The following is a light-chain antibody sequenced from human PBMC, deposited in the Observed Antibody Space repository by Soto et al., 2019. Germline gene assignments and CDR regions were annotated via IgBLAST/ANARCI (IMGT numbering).Light chain of an antibody. CDR2: WAS. CDR1: QSVLYSFNNKNY. J-gene: IGKJ1*01. CDR3: QHYYSDPPWT. Sequence: DIVMTQSPDSLAVSLGERATINCRSSQSVLYSFNNKNYLGWYQQKPGQAPKLLIYWASTRESGVPDRFSGSGSGTDFTLTISSLQAEDVAVYYCQHYYSDPPWTFGQGTKVEFK. V-gene: IGKV4-1*01.